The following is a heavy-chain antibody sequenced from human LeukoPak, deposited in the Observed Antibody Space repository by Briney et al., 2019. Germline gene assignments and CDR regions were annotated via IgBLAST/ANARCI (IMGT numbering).Heavy chain of an antibody. CDR1: GYTFTGYY. D-gene: IGHD5/OR15-5a*01. J-gene: IGHJ4*02. V-gene: IGHV1-2*02. Sequence: ASVKVSCKASGYTFTGYYMHWVRQAPGQGLEWMGWINPNNGGTNYAQKFQGRVTMTRDTSISTAYMELSRLRSDDTAVYYCAITGVSTILDPFDYWGQGTLVTVSS. CDR2: INPNNGGT. CDR3: AITGVSTILDPFDY.